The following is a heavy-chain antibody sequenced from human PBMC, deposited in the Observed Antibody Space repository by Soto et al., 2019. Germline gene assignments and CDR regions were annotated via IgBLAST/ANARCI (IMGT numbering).Heavy chain of an antibody. CDR3: ARDIFGHVDACDL. J-gene: IGHJ3*01. V-gene: IGHV1-18*01. CDR2: NSGYSGNS. CDR1: GYIFSSFY. D-gene: IGHD3-3*02. Sequence: AAVKVSCKASGYIFSSFYVNWVRQAHGQGLEWMGWNSGYSGNSKYAQKFQGRVTMTTDTSTNTGYMEMRSLISDDTAVYDCARDIFGHVDACDLWGQGTRVTV.